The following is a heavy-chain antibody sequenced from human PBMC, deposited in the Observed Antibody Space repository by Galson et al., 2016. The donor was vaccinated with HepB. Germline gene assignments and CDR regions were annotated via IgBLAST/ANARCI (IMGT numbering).Heavy chain of an antibody. J-gene: IGHJ5*02. D-gene: IGHD2-2*01. CDR3: ARDFLYCRTSTCSSP. Sequence: SVKVSCKASGGTFSGFTISWVRQAPGQGLEWMGGIIPALGTAGYAQRFQGRVTITADKSTSTAYLDLSSLRSEDTAVYYCARDFLYCRTSTCSSPWGQGTLVTVSS. V-gene: IGHV1-69*08. CDR2: IIPALGTA. CDR1: GGTFSGFT.